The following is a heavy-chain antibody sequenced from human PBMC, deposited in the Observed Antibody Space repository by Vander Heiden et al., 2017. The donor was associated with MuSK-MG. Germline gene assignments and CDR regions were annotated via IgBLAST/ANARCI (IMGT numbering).Heavy chain of an antibody. J-gene: IGHJ4*02. CDR1: GGSISSSSYY. Sequence: QLQLQESGPGLVKPSETLSLTCTVSGGSISSSSYYWGWIRQPPGKGLEWIGSIYYSGSTYYNPSLKSRVTISVDTSKNQFSLKLSSVTAADTAVYYCARNAVIISSGWYCFDYWGQGTLVTVSS. CDR3: ARNAVIISSGWYCFDY. CDR2: IYYSGST. D-gene: IGHD6-19*01. V-gene: IGHV4-39*01.